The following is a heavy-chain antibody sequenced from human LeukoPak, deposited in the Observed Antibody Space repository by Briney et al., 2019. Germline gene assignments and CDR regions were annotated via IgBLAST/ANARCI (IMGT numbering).Heavy chain of an antibody. D-gene: IGHD3-3*01. CDR1: GFTFSTYA. CDR2: ITSSGVGT. V-gene: IGHV3-23*01. CDR3: AKDKADYDFWSGYLYYFDY. Sequence: PGGSLRLSCAASGFTFSTYAMNWVRQAPGKGLEWVSVITSSGVGTYYTNSVKGRFTVSRDNSKNTLYLQMNSLRADDTAVYYCAKDKADYDFWSGYLYYFDYWGQGTLVTVSS. J-gene: IGHJ4*02.